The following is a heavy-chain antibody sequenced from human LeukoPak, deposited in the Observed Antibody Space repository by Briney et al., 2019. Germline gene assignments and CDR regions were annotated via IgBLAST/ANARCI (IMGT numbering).Heavy chain of an antibody. J-gene: IGHJ4*02. CDR1: GFSFTTYW. CDR2: IYPGDSDT. D-gene: IGHD5-24*01. CDR3: ARMGGRDGYKGILGY. V-gene: IGHV5-51*01. Sequence: GESLKISCKASGFSFTTYWIGWVRQMPGKGLEWMGIIYPGDSDTRYSPSFRGQVTISADKSITTAYLQWSSLKASDTATYYCARMGGRDGYKGILGYWGQGTLVTVSS.